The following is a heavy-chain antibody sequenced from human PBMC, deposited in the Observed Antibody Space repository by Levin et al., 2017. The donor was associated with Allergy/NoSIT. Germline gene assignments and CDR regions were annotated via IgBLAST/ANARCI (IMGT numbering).Heavy chain of an antibody. CDR2: ISGSGGST. D-gene: IGHD3-22*01. Sequence: ASVKVSCAASGFTFSSYAMSWVRQAPGKGLEWVSAISGSGGSTYYADSVKGRFTISRDNSKNTLYLQMNSLRAEDTAVYYCAKWRRSSVAAFDYWGQGTLVTVSS. CDR1: GFTFSSYA. J-gene: IGHJ4*02. CDR3: AKWRRSSVAAFDY. V-gene: IGHV3-23*01.